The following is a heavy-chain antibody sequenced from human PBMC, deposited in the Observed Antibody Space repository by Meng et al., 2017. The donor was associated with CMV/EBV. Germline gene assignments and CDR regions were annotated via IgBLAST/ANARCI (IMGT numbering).Heavy chain of an antibody. Sequence: GESLKISCAASGFTFSNYAMSWVRQAPGKGLEWVSGISAGGSGTGSTHYADCVKGRFTISRDNSKNTLYLQMNSLRTEDTALYYCAKRSQWLLGLYYYYGLDVWGQGTTVTVSS. V-gene: IGHV3-23*01. CDR2: ISAGGSGTGST. CDR1: GFTFSNYA. D-gene: IGHD6-19*01. J-gene: IGHJ6*02. CDR3: AKRSQWLLGLYYYYGLDV.